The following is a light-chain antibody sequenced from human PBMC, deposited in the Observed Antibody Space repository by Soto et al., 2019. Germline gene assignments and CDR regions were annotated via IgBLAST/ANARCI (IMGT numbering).Light chain of an antibody. CDR3: QQYYSYLFT. V-gene: IGKV1-8*01. CDR1: QGISSY. J-gene: IGKJ3*01. CDR2: AAS. Sequence: AIRMTQSPSSFSASTGDRATITCRASQGISSYLAWYQQKPGKAPKLLIYAASTLQSGVPSRFSGSGSGTDFTLTISCLQSEDFATYYCQQYYSYLFTFGPGTKVDIK.